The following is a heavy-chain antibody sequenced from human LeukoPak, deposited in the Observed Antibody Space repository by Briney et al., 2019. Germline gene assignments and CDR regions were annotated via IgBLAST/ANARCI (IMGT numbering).Heavy chain of an antibody. J-gene: IGHJ5*02. D-gene: IGHD6-19*01. CDR1: GGTFTTYA. V-gene: IGHV1-69*13. CDR2: IIPMFGRT. Sequence: GASVKVSCKASGGTFTTYAITWVRQAPGQGLEWMGRIIPMFGRTNYAQKFQGRVTITADESTTSTYMELSSLRSEDTAVYYCAREEKWLTPFLDRWGQGTLVTVSS. CDR3: AREEKWLTPFLDR.